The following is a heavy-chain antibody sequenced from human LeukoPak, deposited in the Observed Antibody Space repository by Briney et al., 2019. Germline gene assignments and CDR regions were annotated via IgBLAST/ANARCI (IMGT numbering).Heavy chain of an antibody. CDR3: AIWRSTSYYESSTSDSHY. J-gene: IGHJ4*02. CDR1: GYSFNVYY. Sequence: ASVKVSCKASGYSFNVYYIHWVRQAPGPGLEWVGRINPISGGTDYAQKFQGRATFTRDTSINTAYMEFRGLRSDDTATYYCAIWRSTSYYESSTSDSHYWGQGTLVTVSS. D-gene: IGHD3-16*01. V-gene: IGHV1-2*06. CDR2: INPISGGT.